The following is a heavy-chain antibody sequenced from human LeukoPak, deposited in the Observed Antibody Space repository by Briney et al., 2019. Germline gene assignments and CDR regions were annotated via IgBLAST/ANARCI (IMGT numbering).Heavy chain of an antibody. CDR1: GFTFSSYD. V-gene: IGHV3-13*05. CDR3: ARDRRGPGDFDY. CDR2: IGTAGDP. Sequence: PGGSLRLSCAASGFTFSSYDMHWVRHATGKGLEWVSAIGTAGDPYYPGSVKGRFTISRENAKNSLYLQMNSLRAGDTAVYYCARDRRGPGDFDYWGQGTLVTVSS. J-gene: IGHJ4*02. D-gene: IGHD2-2*01.